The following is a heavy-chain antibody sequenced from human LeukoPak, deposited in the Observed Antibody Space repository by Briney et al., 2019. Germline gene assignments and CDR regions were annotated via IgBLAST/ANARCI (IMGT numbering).Heavy chain of an antibody. D-gene: IGHD5-12*01. V-gene: IGHV3-23*01. J-gene: IGHJ4*02. CDR1: GFNFRGQA. CDR3: ARDRPLSGYDFDS. CDR2: ISGRGEST. Sequence: GGSLRLSCAASGFNFRGQAMSWVRQGPGKGLEWVAGISGRGESTYYADSVQGRFNISRDNARNELYLQMNSLRAEDTAIYYCARDRPLSGYDFDSWGQGTLVTVSS.